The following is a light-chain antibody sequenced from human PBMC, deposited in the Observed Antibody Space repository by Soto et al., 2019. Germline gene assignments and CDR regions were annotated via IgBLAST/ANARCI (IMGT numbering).Light chain of an antibody. CDR2: DVT. J-gene: IGLJ3*02. Sequence: QSALTQPRSVSGSPGQSVTISCTGTSSDVGGYNYVSWYQQHPGKAPKLMIYDVTKRPSGVPDRFSGSKSGNTASLTISGLQADDEADYYCCSYAGIYPGVFGGGTKLTVL. CDR1: SSDVGGYNY. CDR3: CSYAGIYPGV. V-gene: IGLV2-11*01.